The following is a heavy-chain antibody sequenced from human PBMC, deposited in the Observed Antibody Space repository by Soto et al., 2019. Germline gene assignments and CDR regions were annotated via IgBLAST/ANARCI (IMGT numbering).Heavy chain of an antibody. CDR2: IWYDGSNK. Sequence: QVQLVESGGGVVQPGRSLRLSCAASGFTFSSYGMHWVRQAPGKGLEWVAVIWYDGSNKYYADSVKGRFTISRDNSKNTLYLQMNSLRAEDTAVYYCANGFGALPRPRRAFDIWGQGTMVTVSS. J-gene: IGHJ3*02. D-gene: IGHD3-16*01. V-gene: IGHV3-33*06. CDR3: ANGFGALPRPRRAFDI. CDR1: GFTFSSYG.